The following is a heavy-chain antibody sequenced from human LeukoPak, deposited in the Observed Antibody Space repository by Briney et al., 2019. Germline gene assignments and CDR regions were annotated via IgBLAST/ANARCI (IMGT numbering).Heavy chain of an antibody. V-gene: IGHV4-34*10. CDR2: IYYSGST. Sequence: PSETLSLTCAVYGGSFSGYYWSWIRQPPGKGLEWIGYIYYSGSTNYNPSLKSRVTMSVDTAKNQFSLKLSSVTAADTAVYYCARRGFYYAVDVWGQGTTVTVSS. CDR3: ARRGFYYAVDV. J-gene: IGHJ6*02. CDR1: GGSFSGYY.